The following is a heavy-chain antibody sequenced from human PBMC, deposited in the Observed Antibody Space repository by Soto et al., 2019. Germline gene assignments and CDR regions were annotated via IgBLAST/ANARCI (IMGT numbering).Heavy chain of an antibody. CDR1: GFTFSSYA. CDR3: ARDGYDSSGYYYATPYLDY. CDR2: ISYDGSNK. V-gene: IGHV3-30-3*01. Sequence: GGSLRLSCAASGFTFSSYAMHWVRQAPGKGLEWVAVISYDGSNKYYAGSVKGRFTISRDNSKNTLYLQMNSLRAEDTAVYYCARDGYDSSGYYYATPYLDYCGQGTLVTVSS. J-gene: IGHJ4*02. D-gene: IGHD3-22*01.